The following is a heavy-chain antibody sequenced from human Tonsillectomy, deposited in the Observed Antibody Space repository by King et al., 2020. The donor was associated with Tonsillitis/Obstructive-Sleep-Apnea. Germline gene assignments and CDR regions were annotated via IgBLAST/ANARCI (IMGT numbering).Heavy chain of an antibody. CDR1: GFTFSSYA. D-gene: IGHD3-22*01. CDR3: AKDNDDRNGEGAAFDI. CDR2: ISGSGGST. J-gene: IGHJ3*02. Sequence: VQLVESGGGLVQPGGSLRLSCAASGFTFSSYAMTWVRQAPGKGLEWVSGISGSGGSTYYADSVKGRFTISRDNSKNTLYVQMNSLRAEDTAVYYCAKDNDDRNGEGAAFDIWGQGTMVTVSS. V-gene: IGHV3-23*04.